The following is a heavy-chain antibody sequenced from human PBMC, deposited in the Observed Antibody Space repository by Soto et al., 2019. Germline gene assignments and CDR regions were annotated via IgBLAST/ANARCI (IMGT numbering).Heavy chain of an antibody. CDR3: AKENGYSSSWFEFDY. D-gene: IGHD6-13*01. Sequence: EGQLLESGGGLVQPGGSLRLSCAASGFTFSSYAMSWVRQAPGKGLEWVSASSGSGGSTYYADSVKGRFTISRDNSKNTLYLQMNSLRAEDTAVYYCAKENGYSSSWFEFDYWGQGTLVTVSS. CDR1: GFTFSSYA. V-gene: IGHV3-23*01. CDR2: SSGSGGST. J-gene: IGHJ4*02.